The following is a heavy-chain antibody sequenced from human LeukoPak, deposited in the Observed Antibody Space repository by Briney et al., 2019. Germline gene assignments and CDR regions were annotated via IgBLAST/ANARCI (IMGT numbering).Heavy chain of an antibody. J-gene: IGHJ4*02. CDR2: INHSGST. CDR1: GGSFSGYY. Sequence: SETLSLTCAVYGGSFSGYYWSWIRQPPGKGLEWIGEINHSGSTNYNPSLKSRVTISVDTSKNQFSLKLSSVTAADTAVYYCARGWVHRYYDFWSGFDYWGQGTLVTVSS. D-gene: IGHD3-3*01. V-gene: IGHV4-34*01. CDR3: ARGWVHRYYDFWSGFDY.